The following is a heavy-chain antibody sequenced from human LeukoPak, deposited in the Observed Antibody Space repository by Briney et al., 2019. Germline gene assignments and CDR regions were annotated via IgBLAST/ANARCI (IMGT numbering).Heavy chain of an antibody. J-gene: IGHJ4*02. CDR3: ARSYYDFWSGYYNNFDY. CDR1: GGSISSSSYY. V-gene: IGHV4-39*01. Sequence: SETLSLTCTVSGGSISSSSYYWGWIRQPPGKGLEWIGSIYYSGSTYYNPPLKSRVTISVDTSKNQFSLKLSSVTAADTAVYYCARSYYDFWSGYYNNFDYWGQGTLVTVSS. D-gene: IGHD3-3*01. CDR2: IYYSGST.